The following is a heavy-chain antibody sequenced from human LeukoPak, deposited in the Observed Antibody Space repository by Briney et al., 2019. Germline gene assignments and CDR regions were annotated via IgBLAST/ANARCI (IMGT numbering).Heavy chain of an antibody. J-gene: IGHJ4*02. D-gene: IGHD6-13*01. CDR2: IYYSGST. Sequence: PSETLSLTCTVSGGSISSSSYYWGWIRQPPGKGLEWIGSIYYSGSTYYNPSLKSRVTISVDTSKNQVFLKLSSVTATDTAVYYCARPIAAAAYFDYWGQGTLVTVSS. CDR1: GGSISSSSYY. CDR3: ARPIAAAAYFDY. V-gene: IGHV4-39*01.